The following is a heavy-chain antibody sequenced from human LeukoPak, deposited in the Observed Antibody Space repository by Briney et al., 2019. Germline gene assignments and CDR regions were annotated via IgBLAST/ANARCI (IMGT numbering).Heavy chain of an antibody. V-gene: IGHV3-7*01. CDR3: ARTKAFDF. J-gene: IGHJ3*01. Sequence: GGSLTLSCAASGFTFTTWWMSWVRQASGKGLEWVANIKYDGSEIHYLASVKGRFTISRDHARNSLYLQMKDLRVEDTAVYYCARTKAFDFWGQGTMVIVSS. CDR2: IKYDGSEI. CDR1: GFTFTTWW.